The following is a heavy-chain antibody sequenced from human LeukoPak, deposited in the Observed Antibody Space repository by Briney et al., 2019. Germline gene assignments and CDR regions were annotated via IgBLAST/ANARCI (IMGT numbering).Heavy chain of an antibody. CDR3: AKDLESSGIYCSSTSCYVSAFDI. Sequence: GSLRLSFSASGFTFISYAMSWVRPAPGKGLEWVSAISGSGGSTYYADSVKGRFTISRDNSKNTLYLQMNSLRAEDTAVYYCAKDLESSGIYCSSTSCYVSAFDIWGQGTMVTVSS. CDR1: GFTFISYA. D-gene: IGHD2-2*01. CDR2: ISGSGGST. J-gene: IGHJ3*02. V-gene: IGHV3-23*01.